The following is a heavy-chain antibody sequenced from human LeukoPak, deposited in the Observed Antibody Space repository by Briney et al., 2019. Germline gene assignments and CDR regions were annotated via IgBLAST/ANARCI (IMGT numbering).Heavy chain of an antibody. V-gene: IGHV1-18*01. D-gene: IGHD5-12*01. Sequence: ASVKVSCKASGYTLTSYGISWVRQAPGQGLEWMGWISGYNGNTNYAQNLQGRVTMTTDTSTGTAYMELRSLRSDDTAVCYCARVAGAYSGYARYFDYWGQGTLVTVSS. CDR3: ARVAGAYSGYARYFDY. CDR2: ISGYNGNT. J-gene: IGHJ4*02. CDR1: GYTLTSYG.